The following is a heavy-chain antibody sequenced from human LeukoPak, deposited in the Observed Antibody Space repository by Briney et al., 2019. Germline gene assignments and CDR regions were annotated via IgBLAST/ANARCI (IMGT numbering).Heavy chain of an antibody. D-gene: IGHD1-1*01. V-gene: IGHV3-48*03. CDR1: GFTLTSSE. CDR3: ARDNLRTISYYFGMDG. Sequence: GGSLRLSCAASGFTLTSSEMNLVRHAPGKGVEWVLYIRSSGLTMYYPTSVKARFTISRDNAKNSLYMQMNSLRAEDTAAYYCARDNLRTISYYFGMDGWGQGTTVTASS. CDR2: IRSSGLTM. J-gene: IGHJ6*02.